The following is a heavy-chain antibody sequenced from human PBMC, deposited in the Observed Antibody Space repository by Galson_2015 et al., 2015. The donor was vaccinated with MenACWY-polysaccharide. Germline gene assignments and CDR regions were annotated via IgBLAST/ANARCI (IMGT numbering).Heavy chain of an antibody. CDR3: ARNPSRLDIGAASH. CDR2: IRNDEISK. CDR1: GFNFRGNG. Sequence: SLRLSCAASGFNFRGNGMHWVRQAPGKGLEWVALIRNDEISKHYIDAVKGRFTISRDNSKNTLYLQMNSLRPEDTAVYYCARNPSRLDIGAASHWGQGALVTVSS. V-gene: IGHV3-30*02. D-gene: IGHD6-13*01. J-gene: IGHJ4*02.